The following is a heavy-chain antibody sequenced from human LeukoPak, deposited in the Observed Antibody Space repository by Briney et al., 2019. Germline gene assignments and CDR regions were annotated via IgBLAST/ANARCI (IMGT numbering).Heavy chain of an antibody. Sequence: GASVKVSCKASGYSFTRYAIMWVRQAPGQGLEWMGWISTYNGDTNYAQQLQGRVTMTTDTSTSTAYMELRSLTSDDTAVYYCARDPCNTSGRNPYFGYWGQGTLVTVSS. V-gene: IGHV1-18*01. CDR3: ARDPCNTSGRNPYFGY. D-gene: IGHD6-19*01. CDR2: ISTYNGDT. CDR1: GYSFTRYA. J-gene: IGHJ4*02.